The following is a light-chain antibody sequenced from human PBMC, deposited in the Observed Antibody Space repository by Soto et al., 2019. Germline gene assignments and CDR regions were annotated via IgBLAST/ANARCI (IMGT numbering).Light chain of an antibody. V-gene: IGKV3-15*01. CDR2: GAS. Sequence: EIVMTQSPAILSVSPGERATLSCRASQSVSSNLAWYQQKYGQAPRLLVYGASTRATGIPARFSGSGSGTEFTLNISSLQSEDFAVYYCQQYNDWPLTFGGGTDVEIK. J-gene: IGKJ4*01. CDR1: QSVSSN. CDR3: QQYNDWPLT.